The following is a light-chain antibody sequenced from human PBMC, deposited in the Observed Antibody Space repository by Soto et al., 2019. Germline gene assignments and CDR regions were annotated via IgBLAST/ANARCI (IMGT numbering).Light chain of an antibody. Sequence: DIQMTQSPSSLSASVGDRVTITCRASQGISKYLAWYQQKPGKVPKLLIYAASTLQSGVPSRFSGSGSGTDFTLTISSLQPEDVATYYCQKDNSAPQTFGQGTKVEIK. V-gene: IGKV1-27*01. CDR1: QGISKY. CDR2: AAS. CDR3: QKDNSAPQT. J-gene: IGKJ1*01.